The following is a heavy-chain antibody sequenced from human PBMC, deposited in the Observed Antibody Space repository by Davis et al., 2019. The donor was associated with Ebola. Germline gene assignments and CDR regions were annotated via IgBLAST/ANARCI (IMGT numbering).Heavy chain of an antibody. Sequence: GESLKISCKGSGYSFTSYWIGWVRQMPGKGLEWMGIIYPGDSDTRYSPSFQGQVTISVDKSISTAYLQWSSLKASDTAMYYCASLRRTITGMDDAFDLWGQGTMVTVSS. D-gene: IGHD5-24*01. V-gene: IGHV5-51*01. CDR2: IYPGDSDT. CDR3: ASLRRTITGMDDAFDL. CDR1: GYSFTSYW. J-gene: IGHJ3*01.